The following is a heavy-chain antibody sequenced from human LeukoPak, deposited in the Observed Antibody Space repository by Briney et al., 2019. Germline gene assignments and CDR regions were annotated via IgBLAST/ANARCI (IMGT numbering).Heavy chain of an antibody. V-gene: IGHV1-8*01. Sequence: ASVKVSCKASGYTFTSYDINWVRQATGQGLEWMGWINPNSGNTGYAQKFQGRVTMTRNTSISTAYMELSSLRSEDTAVYYCARGAFTEPLWLPADYWGQGTLVTVSS. CDR1: GYTFTSYD. CDR3: ARGAFTEPLWLPADY. CDR2: INPNSGNT. J-gene: IGHJ4*02. D-gene: IGHD5-18*01.